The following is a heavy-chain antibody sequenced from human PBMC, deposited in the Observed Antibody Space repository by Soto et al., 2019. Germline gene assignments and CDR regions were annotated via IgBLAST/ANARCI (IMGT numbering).Heavy chain of an antibody. J-gene: IGHJ5*02. CDR2: IYPGDSDT. CDR3: ARPIGAVPAPPPVGWFAP. V-gene: IGHV5-51*01. D-gene: IGHD6-19*01. Sequence: PGESLKISCKGSGYSFTTYWIGWVRQMPGRGLEWMGIIYPGDSDTIYSPSFQGQVTISADKSISTAYLQWSSLQASNTAMYYCARPIGAVPAPPPVGWFAPWGQGTLVTVSS. CDR1: GYSFTTYW.